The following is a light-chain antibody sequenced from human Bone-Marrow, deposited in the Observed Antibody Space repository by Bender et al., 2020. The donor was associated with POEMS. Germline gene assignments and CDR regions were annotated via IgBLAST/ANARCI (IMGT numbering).Light chain of an antibody. CDR3: ATWDDILSGRV. J-gene: IGLJ3*02. V-gene: IGLV3-21*02. CDR1: KIGRKS. Sequence: SYVLTQPPSVSVAPGETARITCGGDKIGRKSVHWYQQKAGQAPVLVVFDDRDRPSGVPDRFSGSKSGTSASLAISGLRSEDEADYYCATWDDILSGRVFGGGTKLTVL. CDR2: DDR.